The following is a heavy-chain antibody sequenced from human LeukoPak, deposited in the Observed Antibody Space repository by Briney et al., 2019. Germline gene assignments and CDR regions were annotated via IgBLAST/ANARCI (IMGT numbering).Heavy chain of an antibody. CDR1: GFTFSSYA. CDR3: AKTYSSSWSGDFDY. CDR2: ISGSGGST. V-gene: IGHV3-23*01. J-gene: IGHJ4*02. Sequence: GGSLRLSCAASGFTFSSYAMSWVRQAPWKGLEWVSAISGSGGSTYYADSVKGRFTISRDNSKNTLYLQMNSLRAEDTAVYYCAKTYSSSWSGDFDYWGQGTLVTVSS. D-gene: IGHD6-13*01.